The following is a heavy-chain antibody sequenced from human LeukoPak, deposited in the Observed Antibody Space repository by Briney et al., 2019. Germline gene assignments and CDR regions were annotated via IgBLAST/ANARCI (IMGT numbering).Heavy chain of an antibody. D-gene: IGHD1-14*01. CDR1: GFTDITND. Sequence: GGSLRLSCAASGFTDITNDMTWVRQAPGKGLEWVSVLYSDGNTKYADSVQGRFTISRDNSKNTLYLEMNSLSPDDTAVYYCARGVEPLSANTLAYWGQGTLVTVSS. V-gene: IGHV3-53*01. J-gene: IGHJ4*02. CDR2: LYSDGNT. CDR3: ARGVEPLSANTLAY.